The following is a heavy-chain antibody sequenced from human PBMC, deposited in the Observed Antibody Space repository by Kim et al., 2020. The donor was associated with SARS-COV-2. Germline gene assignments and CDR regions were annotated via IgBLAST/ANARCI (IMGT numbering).Heavy chain of an antibody. Sequence: SETLSLTCAVSGGSISSSNWWSWVRQPPGKGLEWIGEIYHSGSNNYNPSLKSRVTISVDKSKNQFSLKLSSGTAADTAVYYCARVVGLTDGFDLWGRGTLVTVSS. CDR1: GGSISSSNW. J-gene: IGHJ2*01. CDR3: ARVVGLTDGFDL. D-gene: IGHD1-20*01. CDR2: IYHSGSN. V-gene: IGHV4-4*02.